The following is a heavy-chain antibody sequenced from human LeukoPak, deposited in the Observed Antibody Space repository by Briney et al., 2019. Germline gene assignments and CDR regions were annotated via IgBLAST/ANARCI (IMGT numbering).Heavy chain of an antibody. V-gene: IGHV4-61*02. J-gene: IGHJ4*02. D-gene: IGHD2-15*01. CDR3: ASLGSNDY. CDR1: GDSLISGSYY. CDR2: VYMNRNI. Sequence: SQTLSLTCSVSGDSLISGSYYWHWLRQPAGTGLEWIGRVYMNRNINYTLSLRSRVTISAETSKNQFSLQLTSVTDSDTAVYNCASLGSNDYWGQGTLVTVSS.